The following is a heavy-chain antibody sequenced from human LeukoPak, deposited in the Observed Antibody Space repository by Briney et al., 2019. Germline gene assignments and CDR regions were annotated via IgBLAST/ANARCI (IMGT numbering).Heavy chain of an antibody. CDR1: GDSISSYY. Sequence: SETLSLTCTVSGDSISSYYWNWIRQSAGKGLEWIGRIYSSGSTNYNPSLKSRVTMSVDTSKNQFSLKLSSVTAADTAVYYCARDVRIAAAEYYFDYWGQGTLVTVSS. J-gene: IGHJ4*02. V-gene: IGHV4-4*07. D-gene: IGHD6-13*01. CDR3: ARDVRIAAAEYYFDY. CDR2: IYSSGST.